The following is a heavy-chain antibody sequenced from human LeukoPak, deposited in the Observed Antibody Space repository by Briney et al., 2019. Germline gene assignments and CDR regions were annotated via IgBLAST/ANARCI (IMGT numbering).Heavy chain of an antibody. Sequence: SETLSLTCTLSRGSLTRSNSYWGWLRQSPATGLEGIAAIFYSGSSYDNPSLMNRVTISMQRSKNQFSLSLASVTAADTAVYYCASGRLDYGDYGSLRYFDDWGQGILVTVSS. J-gene: IGHJ4*02. CDR1: RGSLTRSNSY. V-gene: IGHV4-39*07. CDR2: IFYSGSS. D-gene: IGHD4-17*01. CDR3: ASGRLDYGDYGSLRYFDD.